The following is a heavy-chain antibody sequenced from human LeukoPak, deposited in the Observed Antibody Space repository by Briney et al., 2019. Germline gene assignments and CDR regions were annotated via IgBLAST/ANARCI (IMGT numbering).Heavy chain of an antibody. CDR3: AKAHVGSPAYFDY. Sequence: GGSLRLSWAASGFTFSSYSMNWVRQAPGKGLEWLSYISSSSTSIYYADSLKGRFTISRDNAKNSLYLQMNSLRAEDTAVYYCAKAHVGSPAYFDYWGQGTLVTVSS. CDR2: ISSSSTSI. D-gene: IGHD6-25*01. J-gene: IGHJ4*02. CDR1: GFTFSSYS. V-gene: IGHV3-48*04.